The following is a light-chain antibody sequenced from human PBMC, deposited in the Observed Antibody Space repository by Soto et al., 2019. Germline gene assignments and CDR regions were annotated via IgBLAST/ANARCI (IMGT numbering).Light chain of an antibody. CDR3: CSYAGAYTLV. CDR2: DVS. V-gene: IGLV2-11*01. Sequence: QSALTQPRSVSGSPGQAVTLSCTETSSDVGGYNYVSWYQHHPGKAPKLMIYDVSKRPSGVPDRFSGSKSGNTASLTISGLQAEDEADYYCCSYAGAYTLVFGGGTQLTVL. J-gene: IGLJ3*02. CDR1: SSDVGGYNY.